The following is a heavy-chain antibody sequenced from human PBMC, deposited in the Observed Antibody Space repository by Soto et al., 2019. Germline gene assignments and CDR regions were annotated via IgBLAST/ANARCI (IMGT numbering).Heavy chain of an antibody. Sequence: QVQLVQSGAEVKKPGASVKVSCKASGYTFTSYDINWVRQATGQGLEWMGWMNPDSGNTGYAKKFQGRVTMTRNTSISTAYMELSSLRSEDTAVYYCARERSSSKRFDPWGQGTLVTVSS. D-gene: IGHD3-16*02. CDR3: ARERSSSKRFDP. J-gene: IGHJ5*02. CDR2: MNPDSGNT. V-gene: IGHV1-8*01. CDR1: GYTFTSYD.